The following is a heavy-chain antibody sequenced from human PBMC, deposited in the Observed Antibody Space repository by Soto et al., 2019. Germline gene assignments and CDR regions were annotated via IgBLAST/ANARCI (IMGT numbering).Heavy chain of an antibody. V-gene: IGHV5-51*01. Sequence: GESLKISCRGSGYDFSGFWIGWVRQMPGKGLEWLGIIYPDNSRTIYSPSFEGQVTMSVDKSITTAHLRWSSLRASDTAMYYCARFMGRTLRENWFDPWGQGTLVTSPQ. CDR3: ARFMGRTLRENWFDP. CDR2: IYPDNSRT. J-gene: IGHJ5*02. D-gene: IGHD3-10*01. CDR1: GYDFSGFW.